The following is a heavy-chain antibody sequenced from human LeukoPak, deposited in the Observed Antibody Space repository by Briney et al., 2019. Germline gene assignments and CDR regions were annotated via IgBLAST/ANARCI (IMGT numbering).Heavy chain of an antibody. D-gene: IGHD2-2*01. CDR2: IYTSGST. CDR3: ARDQLVVVPAANNWFDP. CDR1: GGSINSYY. J-gene: IGHJ5*02. V-gene: IGHV4-4*07. Sequence: SETLSLTCTVSGGSINSYYWSWIRQPAGKGLVWIGRIYTSGSTNYNPSPKSRVTMSVDTSKNQFSLKLSSVTAADTAVYYCARDQLVVVPAANNWFDPWGQGTLVTVSS.